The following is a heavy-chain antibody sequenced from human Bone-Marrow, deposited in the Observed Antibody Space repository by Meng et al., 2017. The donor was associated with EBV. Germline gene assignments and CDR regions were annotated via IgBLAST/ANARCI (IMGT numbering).Heavy chain of an antibody. V-gene: IGHV1-18*01. J-gene: IGHJ4*02. CDR1: GYTFSSFT. CDR3: VRFSNYVLDH. CDR2: IHGYSANT. Sequence: QIQVVECGGEVQKPGAHVVVSCKTSGYTFSSFTLNWVRQVPGQGFQWVGWIHGYSANTHYAQKFHGRVNMSTDTSTDTSYMELKNLRPDDTAIYYCVRFSNYVLDHWGQGTLVTVSS. D-gene: IGHD3-10*01.